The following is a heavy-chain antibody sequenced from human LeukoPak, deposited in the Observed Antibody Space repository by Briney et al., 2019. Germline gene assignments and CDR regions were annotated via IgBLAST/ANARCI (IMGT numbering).Heavy chain of an antibody. CDR1: GFTVSDNY. CDR3: AKNEAWRGYFEVFDY. CDR2: VYNTGAT. Sequence: GWSLRLSCAASGFTVSDNYMTWVRQAPGKGLEWVSSVYNTGATHYAESVKGRFTISRDNSKNTLFLQMNSLRAEDTAVYYCAKNEAWRGYFEVFDYWGQGPLVTVSS. D-gene: IGHD3-3*01. V-gene: IGHV3-53*01. J-gene: IGHJ4*02.